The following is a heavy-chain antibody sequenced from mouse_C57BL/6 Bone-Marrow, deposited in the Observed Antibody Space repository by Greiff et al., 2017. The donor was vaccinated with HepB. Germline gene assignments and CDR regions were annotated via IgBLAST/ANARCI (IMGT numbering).Heavy chain of an antibody. Sequence: EVKLQQSGPELVKPGASVKISCKASGYTFTDYYMNWVKQSHGKSLEWIGDINPNNGGTSYNQKFKGKATLTVDKSSSTANMELRSLTSEDSAVYYCARNYDYDEGAMDYWGQGTSVTVSS. CDR2: INPNNGGT. J-gene: IGHJ4*01. CDR3: ARNYDYDEGAMDY. D-gene: IGHD2-4*01. V-gene: IGHV1-26*01. CDR1: GYTFTDYY.